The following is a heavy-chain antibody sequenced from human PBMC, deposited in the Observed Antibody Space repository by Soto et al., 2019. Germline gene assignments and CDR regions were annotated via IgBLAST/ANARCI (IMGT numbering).Heavy chain of an antibody. Sequence: GGSLRLSCAASGFTVSSYGMSWVRQAPGKGLEWVANIKQDGSEKYYVDSVKGRFTISRDNAKNSLYLQMNSLRAEDTAVYYCARHYDFWSGYSYFDIWGQGTMVTVSS. CDR1: GFTVSSYG. J-gene: IGHJ3*02. CDR3: ARHYDFWSGYSYFDI. D-gene: IGHD3-3*01. CDR2: IKQDGSEK. V-gene: IGHV3-7*01.